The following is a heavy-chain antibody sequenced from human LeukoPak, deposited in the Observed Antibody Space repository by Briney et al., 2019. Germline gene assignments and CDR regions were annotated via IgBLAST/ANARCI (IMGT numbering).Heavy chain of an antibody. D-gene: IGHD3-10*01. V-gene: IGHV3-21*01. CDR1: GFTFSSHA. CDR3: ARDGLGIDY. J-gene: IGHJ4*02. CDR2: ISSGSGYI. Sequence: VQLVESGGGVVQPGRSLRLSCAASGFTFSSHAMHWVRQAPGKGLEWVSSISSGSGYIHYADSVKGRFTISRDSAKKSLYLQMNSLRAEDTAVYYCARDGLGIDYWGQGTLVTVSS.